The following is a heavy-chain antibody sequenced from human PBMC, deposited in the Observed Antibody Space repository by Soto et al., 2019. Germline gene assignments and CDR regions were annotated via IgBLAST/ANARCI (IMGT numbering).Heavy chain of an antibody. V-gene: IGHV4-31*03. Sequence: QVQLQESGPGLVKPSQTLSLTCTVSGGAISSGGYYWSWILQHPGKGLEWIGYIYYSGTTYYNPSLKSRVTISVDTSKNPFSLHLDSVTAADTAVYSCARKATVTTCFDYWGQGTLVTVSS. CDR3: ARKATVTTCFDY. D-gene: IGHD4-17*01. CDR1: GGAISSGGYY. CDR2: IYYSGTT. J-gene: IGHJ4*02.